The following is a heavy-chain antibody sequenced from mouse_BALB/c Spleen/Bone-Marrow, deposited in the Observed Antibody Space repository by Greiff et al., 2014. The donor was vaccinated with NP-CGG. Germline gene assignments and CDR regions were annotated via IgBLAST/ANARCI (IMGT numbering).Heavy chain of an antibody. J-gene: IGHJ2*02. CDR3: TREGYYGSSYVDY. CDR2: IYPSDSYA. D-gene: IGHD1-1*01. Sequence: VQLQQSGAELVRPGASVKLSCKASGYTFTSYWINWVKQSPGQGLEWIGNIYPSDSYANYNQKFKDKATLTVDKSSSTAYMQLSSPTSEDSAVYYCTREGYYGSSYVDYWGQGTSLTVSS. CDR1: GYTFTSYW. V-gene: IGHV1-69*02.